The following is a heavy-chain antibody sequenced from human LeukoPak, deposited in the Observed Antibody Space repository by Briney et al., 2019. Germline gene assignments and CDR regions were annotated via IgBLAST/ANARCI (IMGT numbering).Heavy chain of an antibody. J-gene: IGHJ3*01. Sequence: GGSLRLSCAVSEFTFSGFWMSWSRQAPGKGLEWVASINSDGSEGYYADVVKGRLTISRDNAKNSLYLQINSLRAEDTAVYYCARSSYSSSSSVWGQGTMVTVSS. CDR2: INSDGSEG. CDR3: ARSSYSSSSSV. D-gene: IGHD6-6*01. V-gene: IGHV3-7*03. CDR1: EFTFSGFW.